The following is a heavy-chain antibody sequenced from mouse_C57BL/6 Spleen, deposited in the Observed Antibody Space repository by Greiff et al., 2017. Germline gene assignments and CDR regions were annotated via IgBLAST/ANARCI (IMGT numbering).Heavy chain of an antibody. J-gene: IGHJ1*03. CDR3: ARCICYGSSGPDV. Sequence: VQLQQSGPELVKPGASVKISCKASGYSFTDYNMNWVKQSNGKSLEWIGVFTPNYGTNSSNQKFKAKATLTVDQSSSTTYMQLNSLTSEDSAVYDCARCICYGSSGPDVWGTGTTVTVSS. CDR1: GYSFTDYN. V-gene: IGHV1-39*01. CDR2: FTPNYGTN. D-gene: IGHD1-1*01.